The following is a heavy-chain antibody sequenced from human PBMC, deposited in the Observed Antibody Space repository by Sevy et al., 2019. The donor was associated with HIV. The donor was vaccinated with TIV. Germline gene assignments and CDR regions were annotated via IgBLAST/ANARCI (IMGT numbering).Heavy chain of an antibody. J-gene: IGHJ3*01. CDR1: GGSISSSNW. V-gene: IGHV4-4*02. Sequence: SETLSLTCAVSGGSISSSNWWSWVRQPPGKGLEWIGEIYHSGSTNYNPSLSSRVTISVDKSKNQFSLKLSSVTAVDTAVYYCARVILLLDAFDVWGQGTRVTVSS. D-gene: IGHD2-15*01. CDR3: ARVILLLDAFDV. CDR2: IYHSGST.